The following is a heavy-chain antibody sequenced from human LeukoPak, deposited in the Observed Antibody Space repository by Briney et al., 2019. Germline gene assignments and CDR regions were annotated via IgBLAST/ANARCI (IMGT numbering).Heavy chain of an antibody. J-gene: IGHJ6*04. CDR3: ARDGSPLRFYEMDV. Sequence: GGSLRLSCAASGFTSSDYHMTWLRQAPGKGLEWTSYISNTGRTTYYADSVKGRFTISRDDAKNSLFLEMNSLRAEDTAVYYCARDGSPLRFYEMDVWGKGTTVIVSS. V-gene: IGHV3-11*04. CDR1: GFTSSDYH. D-gene: IGHD2-2*03. CDR2: ISNTGRTT.